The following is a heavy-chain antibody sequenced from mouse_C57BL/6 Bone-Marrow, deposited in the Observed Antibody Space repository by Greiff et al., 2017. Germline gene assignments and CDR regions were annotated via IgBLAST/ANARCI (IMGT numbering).Heavy chain of an antibody. CDR3: TRKDDDYFLGD. V-gene: IGHV1-15*01. CDR1: GFTFTDYE. Sequence: QVQLKESGAELVRPGASVTLSCMASGFTFTDYEMHWVQQTPVPGLEWIGAIDSESGGNAYNQKLTGKAIQTANKTSSTAYMELSSQTSEDAAVYCGTRKDDDYFLGDWGQGTTLTVSS. J-gene: IGHJ2*01. D-gene: IGHD2-3*01. CDR2: IDSESGGN.